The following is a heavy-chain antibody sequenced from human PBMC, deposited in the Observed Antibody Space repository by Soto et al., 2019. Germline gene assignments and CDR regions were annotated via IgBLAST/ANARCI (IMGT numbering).Heavy chain of an antibody. Sequence: PSETLSLTCAVYGGSFSGYFWSWIRQPPGKGLDWIGEINDSGSTYYNPSLKSRLIISIDMSKNQFSLKLGSVTAADTAVYYCASSSLYGMDVWGQGTTVTVSS. CDR3: ASSSLYGMDV. CDR1: GGSFSGYF. CDR2: INDSGST. J-gene: IGHJ6*02. V-gene: IGHV4-34*01.